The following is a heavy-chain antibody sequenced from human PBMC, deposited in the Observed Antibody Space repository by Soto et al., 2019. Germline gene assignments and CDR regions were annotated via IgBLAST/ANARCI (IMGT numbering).Heavy chain of an antibody. V-gene: IGHV3-48*02. CDR2: ISSSSSTI. Sequence: LRLSCAASGFTFSSYSMNWVRQAPGKGLEWVSYISSSSSTIYYADSVKGRFTISRDNAKNSLYLQMNSLRDEDTAVYYCARVSRDPYYYYYGMDVWGQGTTVTVSS. CDR3: ARVSRDPYYYYYGMDV. J-gene: IGHJ6*02. CDR1: GFTFSSYS.